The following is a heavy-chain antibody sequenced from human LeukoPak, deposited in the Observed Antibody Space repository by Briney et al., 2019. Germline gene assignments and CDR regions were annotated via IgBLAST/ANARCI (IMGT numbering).Heavy chain of an antibody. CDR3: ARETYYYDSSGYYDY. D-gene: IGHD3-22*01. Sequence: SETLSLTCTVSGGSISSYYWSWIRQPAGKGLEWIGRIYTSGSTNYNPSLKSRVTMSVDTSKNQFSLELSSVTAADTAVYYCARETYYYDSSGYYDYWGQGTLVTVSS. J-gene: IGHJ4*02. V-gene: IGHV4-4*07. CDR1: GGSISSYY. CDR2: IYTSGST.